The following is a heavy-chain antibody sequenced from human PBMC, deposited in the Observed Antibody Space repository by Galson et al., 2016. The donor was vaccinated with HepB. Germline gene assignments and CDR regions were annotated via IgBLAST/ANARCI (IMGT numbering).Heavy chain of an antibody. Sequence: WWTWIRQTPGPGLEWIAEIRLSGYSSYNPSLQSRVTLSLDKSNTHVSLNLSSVTAADTAIYYFATGVNFDWLHWGPGILVTVSS. V-gene: IGHV4-4*02. D-gene: IGHD3-9*01. J-gene: IGHJ4*02. CDR1: W. CDR2: IRLSGYS. CDR3: ATGVNFDWLH.